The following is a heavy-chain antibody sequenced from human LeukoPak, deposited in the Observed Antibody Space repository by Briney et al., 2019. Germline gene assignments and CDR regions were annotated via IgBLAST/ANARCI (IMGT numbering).Heavy chain of an antibody. CDR2: MNPDNGGT. V-gene: IGHV1-2*02. D-gene: IGHD3-16*01. J-gene: IGHJ4*02. CDR1: GYTFTVYF. CDR3: ATLGGHSLTAQNGY. Sequence: GASVKVSCKASGYTFTVYFMHWVRQAPGQGLEWMGLMNPDNGGTRYAQKFQGRVTMTRDSSINTAYMELSRLTSDDTAVYYCATLGGHSLTAQNGYWGQGTLVTVSS.